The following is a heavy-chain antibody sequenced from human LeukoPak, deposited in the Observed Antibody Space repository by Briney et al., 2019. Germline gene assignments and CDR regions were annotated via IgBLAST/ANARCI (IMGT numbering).Heavy chain of an antibody. CDR1: GYTFTNFG. CDR2: ISVYNGNT. Sequence: ASVKVSCKASGYTFTNFGISWVRQAPGQGLEWMGWISVYNGNTNFAQKLQGRVTMTTDTSTTTAYMELRNLRSDDTAVYYCARVSRRLQPANIDYWGQGTLVTVSS. D-gene: IGHD5-24*01. J-gene: IGHJ4*02. CDR3: ARVSRRLQPANIDY. V-gene: IGHV1-18*01.